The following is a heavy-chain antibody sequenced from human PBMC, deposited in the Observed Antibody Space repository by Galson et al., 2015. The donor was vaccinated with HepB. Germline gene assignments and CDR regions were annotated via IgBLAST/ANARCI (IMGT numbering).Heavy chain of an antibody. D-gene: IGHD6-13*01. J-gene: IGHJ4*02. CDR3: ARGPQYSIAAAGTPDY. Sequence: SVKVSCKASGYTFTSYGISWVRQAPGHGLEWMGWISAYNGITNYAQKLQGRVTMTTDTSTSTAYMELRSLRSDDTAVYYCARGPQYSIAAAGTPDYWGQGTLVTVSS. V-gene: IGHV1-18*01. CDR1: GYTFTSYG. CDR2: ISAYNGIT.